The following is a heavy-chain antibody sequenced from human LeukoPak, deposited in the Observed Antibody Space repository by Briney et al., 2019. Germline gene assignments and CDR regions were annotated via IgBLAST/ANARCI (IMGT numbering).Heavy chain of an antibody. CDR3: ARDYSSSSRYFGY. J-gene: IGHJ4*02. CDR2: ISYDGSNK. CDR1: GFTFSSYA. V-gene: IGHV3-30*04. D-gene: IGHD6-6*01. Sequence: GRSLRLSCAASGFTFSSYAMHWVRQAPGKGLEWVAVISYDGSNKYYADSVKGRFTISRDNSKNTLYLQMNSLRAEDTAVYYCARDYSSSSRYFGYWGQGTLVTVSS.